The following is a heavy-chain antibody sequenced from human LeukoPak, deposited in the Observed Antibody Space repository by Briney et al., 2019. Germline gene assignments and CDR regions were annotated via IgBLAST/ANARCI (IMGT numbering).Heavy chain of an antibody. Sequence: GRSLRLSCAASGFTFSSYAMHWVRQAPGKGLEWVSGISWNSGSIGYADSVKGRFTISRDNAKNSLYLQMNSLRAEDTALYYCAKVDSGSYYDAFDIWGQGTMVTVSS. CDR3: AKVDSGSYYDAFDI. V-gene: IGHV3-9*01. CDR2: ISWNSGSI. D-gene: IGHD1-26*01. CDR1: GFTFSSYA. J-gene: IGHJ3*02.